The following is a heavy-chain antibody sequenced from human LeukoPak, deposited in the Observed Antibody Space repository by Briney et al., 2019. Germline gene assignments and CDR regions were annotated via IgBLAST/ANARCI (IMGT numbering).Heavy chain of an antibody. D-gene: IGHD6-19*01. CDR3: ARESTPPSGWVDGMDV. Sequence: NSGGTNYAQKFQGWVTMTRDTSISTAYMELSRLRSDDTAVYYCARESTPPSGWVDGMDVWGQGTTVTVSS. J-gene: IGHJ6*02. V-gene: IGHV1-2*04. CDR2: NSGGT.